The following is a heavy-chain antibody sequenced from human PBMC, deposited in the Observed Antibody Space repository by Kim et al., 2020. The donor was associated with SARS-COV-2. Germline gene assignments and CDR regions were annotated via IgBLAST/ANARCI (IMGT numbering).Heavy chain of an antibody. V-gene: IGHV5-10-1*01. CDR1: GYKFASSL. J-gene: IGHJ4*01. CDR3: ATYINRWYVHEY. D-gene: IGHD6-13*01. Sequence: GGSLRLSCKGSGYKFASSLISWVRQMPGKGLEWMGRFDPSDSHTTYSPSFQGHVTLSGDKSNSTAYLQWSSLKASDTAIYYCATYINRWYVHEYWGQGTVVTVSP. CDR2: FDPSDSHT.